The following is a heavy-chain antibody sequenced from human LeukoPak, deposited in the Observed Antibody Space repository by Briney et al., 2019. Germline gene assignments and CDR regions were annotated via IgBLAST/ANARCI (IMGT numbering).Heavy chain of an antibody. J-gene: IGHJ4*02. CDR3: ARDGYCSGGSCYDFDY. CDR2: ISSSGSTI. CDR1: GFTFSDYY. V-gene: IGHV3-11*04. D-gene: IGHD2-15*01. Sequence: WGSLRLSCAASGFTFSDYYMSWIRQAPGKGLEWVSYISSSGSTIYYADSVKGRFTISRDNAKNSLYLQMNSLRAEDTAVYYCARDGYCSGGSCYDFDYWGQGTLVTVSS.